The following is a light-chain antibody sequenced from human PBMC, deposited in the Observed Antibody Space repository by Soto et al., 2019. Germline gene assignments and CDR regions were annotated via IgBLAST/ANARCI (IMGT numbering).Light chain of an antibody. V-gene: IGKV1-5*01. Sequence: IHMTQSPSTLSASVGDRVTISCRTSQSIIRWLAWYQQKPGKAPKLLISGASGLESGVPSRFSGSGSGTEFTLTISSLQPDDSATYYCQQYNSYPFTFGGGTVVEIK. CDR3: QQYNSYPFT. J-gene: IGKJ4*01. CDR2: GAS. CDR1: QSIIRW.